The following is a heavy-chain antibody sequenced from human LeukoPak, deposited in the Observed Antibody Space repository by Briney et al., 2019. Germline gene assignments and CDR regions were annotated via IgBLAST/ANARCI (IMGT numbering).Heavy chain of an antibody. CDR1: GFTVITND. J-gene: IGHJ4*02. D-gene: IGHD1-14*01. CDR2: LYSDGNT. Sequence: GGSLRLSCAASGFTVITNDMTWVPQAPGKGLEWVSVLYSDGNTKYADSVQGRFTTSRDNSKNTLYLEMNSLSPDDTAVYYCARGVEPLAANTLAYWGQGTLVTVSS. CDR3: ARGVEPLAANTLAY. V-gene: IGHV3-53*01.